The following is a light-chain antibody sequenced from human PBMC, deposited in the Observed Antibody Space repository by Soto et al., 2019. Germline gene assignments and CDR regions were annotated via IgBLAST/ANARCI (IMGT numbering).Light chain of an antibody. J-gene: IGLJ1*01. CDR1: RSDVGAYNY. CDR2: EVT. Sequence: QSVLTQPASVSGSPGQSIAISCTGTRSDVGAYNYVSWYQQHPGKAPKLMISEVTNRPSGVSDRFSGSKSGNTASLTISGLQDEEQADHYCSSFTSRFTFVFGTGTKVTV. CDR3: SSFTSRFTFV. V-gene: IGLV2-14*01.